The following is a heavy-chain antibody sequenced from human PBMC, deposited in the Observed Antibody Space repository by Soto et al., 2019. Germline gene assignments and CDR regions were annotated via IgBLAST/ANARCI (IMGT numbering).Heavy chain of an antibody. CDR3: AKDPMPDIAMAGPLDF. V-gene: IGHV3-30*18. CDR2: MSYDGTVQ. Sequence: QVQLVESGGGVVQPGRSLRLSCAASGFTFSDYAIHWVRQAPGKGLEWVAAMSYDGTVQRYADSIGGRLTISRDNSKNTLYLQVKSLRPEDTAIYYCAKDPMPDIAMAGPLDFWGQGTPVTVSS. D-gene: IGHD6-19*01. J-gene: IGHJ4*02. CDR1: GFTFSDYA.